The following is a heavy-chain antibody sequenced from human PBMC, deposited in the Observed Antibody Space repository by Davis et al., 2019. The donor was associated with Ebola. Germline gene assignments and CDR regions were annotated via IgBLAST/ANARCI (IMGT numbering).Heavy chain of an antibody. J-gene: IGHJ4*02. V-gene: IGHV3-43*01. CDR2: IGWDGGRT. Sequence: PGGSLRLSCVASGFTFHDYTMHWVRLAPGKGLEWVSLIGWDGGRTYYADSVKGRFTISRDNSKNSLSLQMDSLRIEDTALYYCARRDYYDSSGYYLDYWGQGTLVTVSS. CDR3: ARRDYYDSSGYYLDY. CDR1: GFTFHDYT. D-gene: IGHD3-22*01.